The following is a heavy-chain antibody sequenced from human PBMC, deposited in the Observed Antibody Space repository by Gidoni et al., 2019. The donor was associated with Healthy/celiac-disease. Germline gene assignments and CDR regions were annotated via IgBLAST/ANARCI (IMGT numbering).Heavy chain of an antibody. V-gene: IGHV3-30-3*01. D-gene: IGHD2-15*01. J-gene: IGHJ4*02. CDR2: ISYDGSNK. Sequence: GLEWVAVISYDGSNKYYADSVKGRFTISRDNSKNTLYLQMNSLRAEDTAVYYCARDGADCSGGSAPIDYWGQGTLVTVSS. CDR3: ARDGADCSGGSAPIDY.